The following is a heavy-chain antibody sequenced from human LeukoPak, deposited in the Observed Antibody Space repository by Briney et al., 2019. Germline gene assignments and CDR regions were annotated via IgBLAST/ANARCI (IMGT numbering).Heavy chain of an antibody. V-gene: IGHV3-30*18. Sequence: GGSLRLSCAASGFTFSSYGMHWVRQAPGKGLEWVAVISYDGSNKYYADSVKGRFTISRDNSKNTLYLQMNSLRAEDTAVYYCAKGFSGSPFDYWGQGTLVTVFS. CDR2: ISYDGSNK. J-gene: IGHJ4*02. D-gene: IGHD1-26*01. CDR3: AKGFSGSPFDY. CDR1: GFTFSSYG.